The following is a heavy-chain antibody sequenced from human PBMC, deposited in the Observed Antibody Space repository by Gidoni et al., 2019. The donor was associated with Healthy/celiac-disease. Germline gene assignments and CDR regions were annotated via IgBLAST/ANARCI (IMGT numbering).Heavy chain of an antibody. CDR3: ARDEGVVIADY. CDR2: INPNSGGT. D-gene: IGHD3-3*01. Sequence: QVQLVQSGAEVKKPGASVKVSCKASGYTFTGYYMHWVRQAPGPGLEWMGWINPNSGGTNDAQKLQGRVTMTRDTSISTAYMELSRLRSDDTAVYYCARDEGVVIADYWGQGTLVTVSS. CDR1: GYTFTGYY. J-gene: IGHJ4*02. V-gene: IGHV1-2*02.